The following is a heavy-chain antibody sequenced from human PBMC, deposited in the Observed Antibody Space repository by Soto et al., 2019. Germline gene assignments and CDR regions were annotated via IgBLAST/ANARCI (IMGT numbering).Heavy chain of an antibody. D-gene: IGHD3-22*01. Sequence: PSETLSLTCTISGVSISSGIWWSWVRQPPGEGLEWIGEIFHTGNTDYKPSLKSRVSILVDKSKNQFSLNLDSVTAADTAVYYCARNLFDSRGYPPEVWGQGILVTVSS. V-gene: IGHV4-4*02. J-gene: IGHJ4*02. CDR2: IFHTGNT. CDR1: GVSISSGIW. CDR3: ARNLFDSRGYPPEV.